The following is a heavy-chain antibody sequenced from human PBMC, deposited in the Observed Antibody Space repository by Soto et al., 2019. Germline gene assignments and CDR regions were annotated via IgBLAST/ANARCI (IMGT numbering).Heavy chain of an antibody. V-gene: IGHV6-1*01. Sequence: PSQTLSLTCAISGDSVSSNSAAWNWIRQSPSRGLEWLGRTYYRSKWYNDYAVSVKSRITINPDTSKNQFSLQLNSVTPEDTAVYYCARMRSSGSYYYYYYYYGMDVWGQGTTVTVSS. D-gene: IGHD1-26*01. CDR2: TYYRSKWYN. CDR3: ARMRSSGSYYYYYYYYGMDV. J-gene: IGHJ6*02. CDR1: GDSVSSNSAA.